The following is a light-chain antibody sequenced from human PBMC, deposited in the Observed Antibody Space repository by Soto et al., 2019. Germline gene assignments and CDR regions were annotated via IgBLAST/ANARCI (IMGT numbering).Light chain of an antibody. Sequence: EIVLTQSPGTLSLSPGERATLSCRASQSVSSSYLAWYQHKPGQAPRLLIYGASSRATGIPDRFSGSGSGTDFTLTISRLEAEDFSVYYCQQYDSSPLFTFGPGPKVDIK. CDR1: QSVSSSY. CDR2: GAS. J-gene: IGKJ3*01. V-gene: IGKV3-20*01. CDR3: QQYDSSPLFT.